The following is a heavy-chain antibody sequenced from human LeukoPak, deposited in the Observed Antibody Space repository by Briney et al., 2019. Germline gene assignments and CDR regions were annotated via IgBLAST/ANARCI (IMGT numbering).Heavy chain of an antibody. CDR1: GFTFSSYS. CDR2: ISSSSSYI. J-gene: IGHJ3*02. V-gene: IGHV3-21*01. CDR3: ARDHHRRLYDSQARDTFDI. Sequence: GGSLRLSCAASGFTFSSYSMNWVRQAPGKGLEWVSSISSSSSYIYYTDSVKGRFTISRDNAKKSLYLQMNSLRAEDTAVYYCARDHHRRLYDSQARDTFDIWGQGTMVTVSS. D-gene: IGHD3-22*01.